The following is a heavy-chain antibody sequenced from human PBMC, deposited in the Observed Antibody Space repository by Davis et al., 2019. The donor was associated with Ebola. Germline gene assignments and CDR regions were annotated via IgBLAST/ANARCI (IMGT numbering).Heavy chain of an antibody. J-gene: IGHJ4*02. Sequence: ASVKVSCKASGYTFTGYYMHWVRQAPGQGLEWMGRINPNSGGTNYAQKFQGRVTMTRDTSISTAYMELSSLRSDDTAVYYCATYRWGGDLDYWGQGTLVTVSS. CDR2: INPNSGGT. D-gene: IGHD3-16*01. CDR1: GYTFTGYY. CDR3: ATYRWGGDLDY. V-gene: IGHV1-2*06.